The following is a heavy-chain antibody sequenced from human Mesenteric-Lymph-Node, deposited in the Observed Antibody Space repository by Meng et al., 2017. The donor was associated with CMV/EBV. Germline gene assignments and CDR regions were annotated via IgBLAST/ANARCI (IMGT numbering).Heavy chain of an antibody. D-gene: IGHD1-26*01. CDR2: TYYSGST. V-gene: IGHV4-39*07. CDR1: GGSISSSSYY. J-gene: IGHJ4*02. CDR3: VNRRGWDLRFYFDS. Sequence: SETLSLTCTVSGGSISSSSYYWGWIRQPPGKGLEWIGSTYYSGSTYYNPSLKSRVTISIDMSKNQFSLKLNSVTAADTAVYFCVNRRGWDLRFYFDSWGQGTLVTVSS.